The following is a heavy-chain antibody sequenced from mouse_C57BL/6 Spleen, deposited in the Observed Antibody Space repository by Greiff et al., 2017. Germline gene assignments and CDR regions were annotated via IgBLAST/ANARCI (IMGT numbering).Heavy chain of an antibody. J-gene: IGHJ3*01. CDR1: GYAFSSSW. D-gene: IGHD4-1*01. CDR3: AELGAY. Sequence: QVQLKQSGPELVKPGASVKISCKASGYAFSSSWMNWVKQRPGQGLEWIGRIYPGDGDTNYNGKFKGKATLTADKSSSTAYMQLSSLTSEDSAVYFCAELGAYWGQGTLVTVSA. V-gene: IGHV1-82*01. CDR2: IYPGDGDT.